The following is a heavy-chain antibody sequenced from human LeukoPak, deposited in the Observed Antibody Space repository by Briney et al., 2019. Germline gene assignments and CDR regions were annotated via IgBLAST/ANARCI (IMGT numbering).Heavy chain of an antibody. CDR2: ISYDGSNK. Sequence: GGSLRLSCSASGFTFSSYAMHWVRQAPGKGLEWVAVISYDGSNKYYADSVKGRFTISRDNSKNTLYLQMNSLRAEDTAVYYCARDSLWSLDYWGQGTLVTASS. CDR3: ARDSLWSLDY. V-gene: IGHV3-30*04. J-gene: IGHJ4*02. D-gene: IGHD3-16*02. CDR1: GFTFSSYA.